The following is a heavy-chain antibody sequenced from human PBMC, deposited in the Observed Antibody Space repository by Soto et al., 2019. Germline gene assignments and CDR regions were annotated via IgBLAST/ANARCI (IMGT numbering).Heavy chain of an antibody. CDR1: GGTFSSYA. CDR2: IIPIFGTA. CDR3: ARDRATVVTPGLNWCGP. Sequence: GASVKVSCKASGGTFSSYAISWVRQAPGQGLEWMGGIIPIFGTANYAQKFQGRVTITADESTSTAYMELSSLRSEDTAVYYCARDRATVVTPGLNWCGPWGQGTLVTVSS. D-gene: IGHD4-17*01. J-gene: IGHJ5*02. V-gene: IGHV1-69*13.